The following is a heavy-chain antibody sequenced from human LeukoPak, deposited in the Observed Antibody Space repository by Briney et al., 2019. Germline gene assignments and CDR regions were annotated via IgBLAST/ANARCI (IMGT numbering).Heavy chain of an antibody. CDR3: ARYPPGYFDY. CDR1: GGSISSSAYY. J-gene: IGHJ4*02. V-gene: IGHV4-39*01. Sequence: SETLSLTCTVSGGSISSSAYYWGWIRQPPGKGLEWIGSIYYSGSTSYNPSLMSRVTISVDAPRSQFFLELNSVTAADTAVYYCARYPPGYFDYWGQGTLVTVSS. CDR2: IYYSGST.